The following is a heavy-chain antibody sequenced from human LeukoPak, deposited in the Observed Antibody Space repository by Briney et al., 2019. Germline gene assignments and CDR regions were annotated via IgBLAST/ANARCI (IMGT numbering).Heavy chain of an antibody. CDR1: GGSISSSSYY. D-gene: IGHD6-19*01. V-gene: IGHV4-39*07. CDR2: IYYSGST. J-gene: IGHJ5*02. CDR3: ARDLWQWLQYSTSTFDP. Sequence: NSSETLSLTCTVSGGSISSSSYYWGWIRQPPGKGLEWIGSIYYSGSTYYNPSLKSRVTISVDTSKNQFSLKLSSVTAADTAVYYCARDLWQWLQYSTSTFDPWGQGTLVTVSS.